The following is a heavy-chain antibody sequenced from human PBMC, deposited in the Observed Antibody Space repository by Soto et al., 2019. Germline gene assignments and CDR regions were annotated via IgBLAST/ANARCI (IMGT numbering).Heavy chain of an antibody. Sequence: QLQLQESGPGLVKPSETLSLTCTVSGGSISSSSYYWGWIRQPPGKGLEWIGSIYYSGSTYYNPSLKSRVTISVDTSKNQFSLKLSSVTAADTAVYYCARLVGDYYFDYWGQGTLVTVSS. D-gene: IGHD3-3*01. CDR3: ARLVGDYYFDY. J-gene: IGHJ4*02. V-gene: IGHV4-39*01. CDR2: IYYSGST. CDR1: GGSISSSSYY.